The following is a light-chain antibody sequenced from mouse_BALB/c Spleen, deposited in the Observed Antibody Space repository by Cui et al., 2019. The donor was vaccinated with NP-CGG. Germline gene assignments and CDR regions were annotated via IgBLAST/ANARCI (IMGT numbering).Light chain of an antibody. V-gene: IGLV1*01. Sequence: QAVVSQESALTTSPGETVTLTCRSSTGAVTTSNYANGVQEKPDHLFTGLIGGTNNRAPGVPARFSGSLIGDKAALTITGAQTGDEAIYFCALWYSNHWVFGGGTKLTVL. CDR3: ALWYSNHWV. J-gene: IGLJ1*01. CDR2: GTN. CDR1: TGAVTTSNY.